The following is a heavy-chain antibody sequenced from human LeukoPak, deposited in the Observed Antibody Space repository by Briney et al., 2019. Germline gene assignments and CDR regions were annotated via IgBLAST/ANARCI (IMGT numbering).Heavy chain of an antibody. CDR1: AGSISSYY. V-gene: IGHV4-59*01. J-gene: IGHJ4*02. Sequence: PSETLSLTCTVSAGSISSYYWTWIRQPPGKGREWIGYIYYSGSTNYSPSLKSRVTISVDTSKNQFSLKLSSVTAADTAVYYCARANTYYDFWSGYYAAFDYWGQGTLVTVSS. CDR3: ARANTYYDFWSGYYAAFDY. CDR2: IYYSGST. D-gene: IGHD3-3*01.